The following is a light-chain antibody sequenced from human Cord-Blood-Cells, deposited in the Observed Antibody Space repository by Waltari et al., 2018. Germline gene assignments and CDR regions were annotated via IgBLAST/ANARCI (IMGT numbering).Light chain of an antibody. J-gene: IGKJ1*01. Sequence: EIVMTQSRATLSVSPGERATLSCRASQSVSSNLAWYQQKPGQAPRLLIYGASTRATGIPARFSGSGSGTEFTLTISSLQSEDFAVYYGQQYNNWWTFGQGTKVEIK. CDR3: QQYNNWWT. V-gene: IGKV3-15*01. CDR1: QSVSSN. CDR2: GAS.